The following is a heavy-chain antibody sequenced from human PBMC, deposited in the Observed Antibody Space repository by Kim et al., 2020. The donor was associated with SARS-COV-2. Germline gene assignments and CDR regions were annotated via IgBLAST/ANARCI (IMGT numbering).Heavy chain of an antibody. Sequence: SETLSLTCTVSGGSISSGGNFWSWIRQHPGRGLECIGYIYYSGSTFYNPSLKSRTTMSVDPSKNQFSLTLNSVTAADPAXYFGARAVFGGYNSGSNWFDPXXQGTXVTVSS. CDR3: ARAVFGGYNSGSNWFDP. CDR1: GGSISSGGNF. V-gene: IGHV4-31*03. J-gene: IGHJ5*02. D-gene: IGHD1-1*01. CDR2: IYYSGST.